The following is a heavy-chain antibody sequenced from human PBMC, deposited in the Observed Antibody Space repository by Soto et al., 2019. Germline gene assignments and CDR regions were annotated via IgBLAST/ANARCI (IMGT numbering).Heavy chain of an antibody. J-gene: IGHJ4*02. V-gene: IGHV2-5*01. CDR1: GFSLTTGGMT. CDR3: TLRQDSSRGPIY. Sequence: GSCPTLVNPTQTLTLTCTVSGFSLTTGGMTVGWIRQPPGKAPEWVALSEQYSPSLQSRLTFTKDTSKNQVVLTLTNMGPVDTATYYCTLRQDSSRGPIYWGQGILVTVSS. CDR2: SE. D-gene: IGHD3-22*01.